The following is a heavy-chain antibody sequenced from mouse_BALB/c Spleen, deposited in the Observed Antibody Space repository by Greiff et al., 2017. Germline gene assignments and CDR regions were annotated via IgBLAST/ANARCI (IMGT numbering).Heavy chain of an antibody. Sequence: VQLQQSGAELVRPGVSVKISCKGSGYTFTDYAMHWVKQSHAKSLEWIGVISTYYGDASYNQKFKGKATMTVDKSSSTAYMELARLASEDSAIYYCARKDGSAYFAYWGQGTLVTVSA. J-gene: IGHJ3*01. V-gene: IGHV1S137*01. D-gene: IGHD1-1*01. CDR2: ISTYYGDA. CDR1: GYTFTDYA. CDR3: ARKDGSAYFAY.